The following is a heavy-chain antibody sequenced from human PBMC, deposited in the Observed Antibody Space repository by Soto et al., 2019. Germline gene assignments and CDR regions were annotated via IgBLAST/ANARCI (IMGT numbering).Heavy chain of an antibody. V-gene: IGHV4-59*01. CDR1: CGSISRDF. J-gene: IGHJ5*02. CDR3: ARSLEDFHAGSGPRWMWLAP. D-gene: IGHD3-3*01. Sequence: QVQLQESGPGLVKPSETLSLTCTVSCGSISRDFWSWIRQPPGKGLEWIGYISISGNTDYSPSLKSRSTISADTSRNQFSLKLRSVNTADTAVYFCARSLEDFHAGSGPRWMWLAPWGQGTLVTVSS. CDR2: ISISGNT.